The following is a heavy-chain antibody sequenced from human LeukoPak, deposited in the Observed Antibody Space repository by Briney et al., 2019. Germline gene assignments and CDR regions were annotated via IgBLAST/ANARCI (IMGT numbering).Heavy chain of an antibody. V-gene: IGHV3-23*01. D-gene: IGHD3-10*01. CDR2: ISGSGGST. J-gene: IGHJ4*02. Sequence: GGSLRLPCAASGFTFSSYALSWVRQAPGKGLEWVSAISGSGGSTYYADPVKGRFTISRDNSKNTLYLQMNSLRAEDTAVYYCAKDQGRYYGSGSNQFDYWGQGTLVTVSS. CDR3: AKDQGRYYGSGSNQFDY. CDR1: GFTFSSYA.